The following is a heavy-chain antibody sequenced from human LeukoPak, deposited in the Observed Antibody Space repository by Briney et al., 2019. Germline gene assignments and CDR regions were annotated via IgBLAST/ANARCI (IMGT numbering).Heavy chain of an antibody. CDR2: MNPNSRNP. V-gene: IGHV1-8*03. Sequence: GASVKVSCKASGYTFTSYDINWVRQAPGQGLELMGWMNPNSRNPGYAQKFQGRVTITRTPSISTAYMELSRLRSEDTAVYYCATARGPRQKDDYWGQGTLVTVSS. J-gene: IGHJ4*02. CDR3: ATARGPRQKDDY. D-gene: IGHD3-10*01. CDR1: GYTFTSYD.